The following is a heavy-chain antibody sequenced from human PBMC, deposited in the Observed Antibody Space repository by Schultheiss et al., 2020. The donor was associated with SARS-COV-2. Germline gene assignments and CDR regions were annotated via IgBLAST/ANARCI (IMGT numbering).Heavy chain of an antibody. J-gene: IGHJ4*02. D-gene: IGHD5-24*01. Sequence: SETLSLTCTVSGGSISSYYWSWIRQPPGKGLEWIGYIYYSGSTNYNPSLKSRVTISVDTSKNQFSLKLSSVTAADTAVYYCARDSNGDDYAFDYWGQGTLVTVSS. V-gene: IGHV4-59*01. CDR2: IYYSGST. CDR3: ARDSNGDDYAFDY. CDR1: GGSISSYY.